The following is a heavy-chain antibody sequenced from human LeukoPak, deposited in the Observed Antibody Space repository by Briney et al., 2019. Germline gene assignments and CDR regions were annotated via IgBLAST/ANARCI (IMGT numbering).Heavy chain of an antibody. Sequence: PGGSLRLSCAASGFTFSSYSMNWVRHAPGKGLEWVSSISSSSSYIYYADSVKGRFTISRDNAKNSLYLQMNSLRAEDTAVYYCARGMRGDWFDPWGQGTLVTVSS. CDR1: GFTFSSYS. V-gene: IGHV3-21*01. J-gene: IGHJ5*02. D-gene: IGHD3-16*01. CDR2: ISSSSSYI. CDR3: ARGMRGDWFDP.